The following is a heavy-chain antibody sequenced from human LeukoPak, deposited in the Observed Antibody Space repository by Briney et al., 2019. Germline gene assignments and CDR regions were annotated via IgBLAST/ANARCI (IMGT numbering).Heavy chain of an antibody. D-gene: IGHD2-21*02. Sequence: GASVKVSCKASGYTFTSYGISWVRQAPGQGLEWMGGIIPIFGTANYAQKFQGRVTITADESTSTAYMELSSLRSEDTAMYYCARGPAYCGGDCYPNRYYFDYWGQGTLVTVSS. J-gene: IGHJ4*02. CDR3: ARGPAYCGGDCYPNRYYFDY. CDR1: GYTFTSYG. CDR2: IIPIFGTA. V-gene: IGHV1-69*13.